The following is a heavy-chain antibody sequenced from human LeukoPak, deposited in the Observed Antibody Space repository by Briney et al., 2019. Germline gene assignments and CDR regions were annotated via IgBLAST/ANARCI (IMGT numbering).Heavy chain of an antibody. Sequence: PSETLSLTCNVSGGSISKSPYYWGWIRQPPGKGLEWIGSMHYSGTTYHNPSLRSRVTISVDTSKNQFSLRLISVTAADTAVYYCARNDRGRPADYWGQGTLVTVSS. CDR2: MHYSGTT. D-gene: IGHD1-26*01. CDR3: ARNDRGRPADY. J-gene: IGHJ4*02. V-gene: IGHV4-39*01. CDR1: GGSISKSPYY.